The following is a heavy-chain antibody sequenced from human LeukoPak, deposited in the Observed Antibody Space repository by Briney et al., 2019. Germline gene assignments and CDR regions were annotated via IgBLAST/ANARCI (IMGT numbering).Heavy chain of an antibody. CDR3: ARGDVEATILLYYYMVV. CDR1: GGCFSGYY. J-gene: IGHJ6*03. V-gene: IGHV4-34*01. D-gene: IGHD5-12*01. CDR2: TNYSGST. Sequence: PSETLSLTCAVYGGCFSGYYWSWIRQAPGKGLEWGVETNYSGSTYYHPFLKSRVTISVDTSKNQFSLKLSSVTAADTAVYYCARGDVEATILLYYYMVVWGKGTTVTVCS.